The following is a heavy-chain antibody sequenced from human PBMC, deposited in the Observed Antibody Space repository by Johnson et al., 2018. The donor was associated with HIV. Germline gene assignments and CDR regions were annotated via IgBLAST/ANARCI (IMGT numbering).Heavy chain of an antibody. J-gene: IGHJ3*02. V-gene: IGHV3-30*18. CDR3: AKMAPLLRYFDWLLYDDAFDI. Sequence: QVQLMESGGGVVQPGRYLRLSCAASGFTFSSYAMHWVRQAPGKGLEWVAVISYDGSKKYYADSVKGRITISRDNSKNTLYLQMNSLRAEDTAVYYCAKMAPLLRYFDWLLYDDAFDIWGQGTMVTVSS. D-gene: IGHD3-9*01. CDR2: ISYDGSKK. CDR1: GFTFSSYA.